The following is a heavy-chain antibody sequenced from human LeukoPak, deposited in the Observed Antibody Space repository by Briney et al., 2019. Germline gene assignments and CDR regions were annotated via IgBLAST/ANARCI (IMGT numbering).Heavy chain of an antibody. D-gene: IGHD3-16*01. J-gene: IGHJ4*02. Sequence: GASVKVSCKASGYTFATYAMNWVRQAPGQGLEWMGWINTITGNPTYAQGFTGRFVFSLDTSVSTAYLHINSLKADDTAVYYCARYNYWSYGGSFSYFDYWGQGTLVTVSS. CDR1: GYTFATYA. V-gene: IGHV7-4-1*02. CDR2: INTITGNP. CDR3: ARYNYWSYGGSFSYFDY.